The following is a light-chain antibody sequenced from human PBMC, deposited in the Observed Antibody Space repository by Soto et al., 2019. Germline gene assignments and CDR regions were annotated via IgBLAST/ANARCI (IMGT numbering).Light chain of an antibody. J-gene: IGLJ2*01. CDR1: SSDVGAYKF. CDR2: EVS. V-gene: IGLV2-14*01. CDR3: SSYTSTTTLVV. Sequence: QSALTQPASVSGSPGQSITISCTGTSSDVGAYKFVSWYQQHPGKAPKLMIYEVSNRPSGVSNRFSGSKSGNTASLTISGLQAEDEAEYYCSSYTSTTTLVVFGGGTKVTVL.